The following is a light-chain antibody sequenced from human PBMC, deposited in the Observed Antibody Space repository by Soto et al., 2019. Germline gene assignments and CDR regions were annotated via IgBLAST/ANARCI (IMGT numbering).Light chain of an antibody. V-gene: IGKV3-11*01. J-gene: IGKJ4*01. CDR1: QSVGSY. Sequence: EIVLTQSPATLSLYQGERATLSCRASQSVGSYLGWYQQKPGQAPRLLIYDASNRATGIPARFSGSGFGTDFTLTISSLEPEDFAVYYCQQRSNWPPHTFGGGTKVDI. CDR2: DAS. CDR3: QQRSNWPPHT.